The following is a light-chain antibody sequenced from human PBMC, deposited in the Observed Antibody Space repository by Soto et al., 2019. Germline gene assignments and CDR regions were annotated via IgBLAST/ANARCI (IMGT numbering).Light chain of an antibody. CDR2: GAS. CDR1: QSVRDN. Sequence: ETVLTQSPATLSVSPGERATLSCRASQSVRDNLAWYQQKPGQARRLLIYGASTRAPGIPDRFSGSGFGTEFTLTISSLQSEDFAVYYCQQHNDWPPSTFGQGTKLEIK. J-gene: IGKJ2*01. CDR3: QQHNDWPPST. V-gene: IGKV3-15*01.